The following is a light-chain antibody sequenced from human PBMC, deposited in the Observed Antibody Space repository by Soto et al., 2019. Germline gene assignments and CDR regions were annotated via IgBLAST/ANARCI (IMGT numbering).Light chain of an antibody. Sequence: DIQMTQSLSSLSASVGDTVTITCRASQSISNSLSWYQQKTGKAPKFLIYVASTLQRGVPSRFSGSGAGTDVTLTISSLQPEDVATYSCQQTFSSPYTFGQGTKLEIK. V-gene: IGKV1-39*01. J-gene: IGKJ2*01. CDR2: VAS. CDR1: QSISNS. CDR3: QQTFSSPYT.